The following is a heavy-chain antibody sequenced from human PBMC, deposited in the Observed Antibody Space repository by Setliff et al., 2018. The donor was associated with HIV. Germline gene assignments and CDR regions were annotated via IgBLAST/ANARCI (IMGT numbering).Heavy chain of an antibody. D-gene: IGHD3-3*01. Sequence: SETLSLTCTVSGGSISSGSYYWSWIRQPPGEGLEWIGSIYYSGSTYYNPSLKSRVTISVDTSKNQFSLKLSSVTAADTAVYYCARIAGDYDFWSGYSKYYYYYYMDVWGKGTTVTVSS. CDR2: IYYSGST. CDR1: GGSISSGSYY. CDR3: ARIAGDYDFWSGYSKYYYYYYMDV. J-gene: IGHJ6*03. V-gene: IGHV4-39*01.